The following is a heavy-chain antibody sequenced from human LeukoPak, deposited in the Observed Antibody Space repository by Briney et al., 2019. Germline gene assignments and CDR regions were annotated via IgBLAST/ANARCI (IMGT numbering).Heavy chain of an antibody. D-gene: IGHD2-2*01. J-gene: IGHJ6*03. CDR3: ASVVPAAGAYYYYYMDV. Sequence: PGGSLRLSCAASGFTFSSYEMNWVRQAPGKGLEWVSYISSSGSTIYYADSVKGRFTISRDNAKNSLYLQMNSLRAEDTSVYYCASVVPAAGAYYYYYMDVWGKGTTVTVSS. CDR2: ISSSGSTI. CDR1: GFTFSSYE. V-gene: IGHV3-48*03.